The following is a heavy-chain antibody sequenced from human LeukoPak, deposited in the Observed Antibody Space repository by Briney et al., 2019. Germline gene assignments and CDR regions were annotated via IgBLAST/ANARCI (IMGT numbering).Heavy chain of an antibody. CDR2: IIPIFGTA. CDR3: ARDRGFWGGYYFDY. J-gene: IGHJ4*02. D-gene: IGHD3-3*01. CDR1: GGTFSSYA. V-gene: IGHV1-69*13. Sequence: SAKVSCKASGGTFSSYAISWVRQAPGQGLEWMGGIIPIFGTANYAQKSQGRVTITADESTSTAYMELSSLRSEDTAVYYCARDRGFWGGYYFDYGGQGTLVTVSS.